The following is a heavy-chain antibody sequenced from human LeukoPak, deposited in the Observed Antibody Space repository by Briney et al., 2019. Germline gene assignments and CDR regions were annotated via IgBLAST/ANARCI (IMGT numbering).Heavy chain of an antibody. CDR1: GYTFTGYY. CDR3: ARRAAAGTSGWFDP. D-gene: IGHD6-13*01. CDR2: INPNSGGT. Sequence: ASVKVSCKASGYTFTGYYMHWVRQAPGQGLEWMGWINPNSGGTNYAQKFQSRVTMTRDTSISTAYMELSRLRSDDTAVYYCARRAAAGTSGWFDPWGQGTLVTVSS. V-gene: IGHV1-2*02. J-gene: IGHJ5*02.